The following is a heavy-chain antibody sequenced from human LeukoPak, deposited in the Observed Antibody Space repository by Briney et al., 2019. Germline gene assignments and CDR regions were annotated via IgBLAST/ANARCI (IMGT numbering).Heavy chain of an antibody. V-gene: IGHV4-59*12. D-gene: IGHD3-3*01. Sequence: SETLSLTCTVSGGSISNKYWSWIRQPPGKGLEWIGYIYYSGSTNYNPSLKSRVTILVDTSKNQFSLKLSSVTAADTAVYYCARVGRVLRFLEWLPQSSFDYWGQGTLVTVSS. J-gene: IGHJ4*02. CDR3: ARVGRVLRFLEWLPQSSFDY. CDR2: IYYSGST. CDR1: GGSISNKY.